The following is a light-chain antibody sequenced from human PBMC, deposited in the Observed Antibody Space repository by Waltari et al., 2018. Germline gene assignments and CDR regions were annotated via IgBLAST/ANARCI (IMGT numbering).Light chain of an antibody. V-gene: IGKV1-39*01. J-gene: IGKJ3*01. Sequence: DIQMTQSPASLSVSEGDRVTITCRASQIIRNYLNWYQQKPREAPKLLLYSGSSLESGVPSRFSGSGSGTDFTLTINGLQPEDVATYYCQQSFTTPFTFGPGT. CDR2: SGS. CDR3: QQSFTTPFT. CDR1: QIIRNY.